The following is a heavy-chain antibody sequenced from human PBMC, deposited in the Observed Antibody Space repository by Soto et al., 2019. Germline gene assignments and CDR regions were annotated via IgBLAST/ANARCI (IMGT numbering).Heavy chain of an antibody. CDR3: APGIQEGFDP. CDR2: IYYNGII. V-gene: IGHV4-30-4*01. D-gene: IGHD1-20*01. CDR1: GDSITDGVYY. J-gene: IGHJ5*02. Sequence: QVSLQESGPGLVKPSQTLSLSCTVSGDSITDGVYYWIWIRQPPGKDLEWIAYIYYNGIIHYNPSLKTRVTISLDPSKNQFSLTMTSVTDADTAVYSCAPGIQEGFDPWGQGTLVTVSS.